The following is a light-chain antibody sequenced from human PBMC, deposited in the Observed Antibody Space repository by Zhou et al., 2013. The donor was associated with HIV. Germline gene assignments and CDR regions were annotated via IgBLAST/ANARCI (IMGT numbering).Light chain of an antibody. V-gene: IGKV3-20*01. CDR3: QQYGSSPYT. CDR1: QSVSNNF. Sequence: EIGLTQSPGTLSLSPGERAILSCSASQSVSNNFLAWYQQKPGQAPRLLIYGASTRATGIPDRFSGSASGTDFTLTITRLGPEDFAVYFCQQYGSSPYTFGQGTKLEI. CDR2: GAS. J-gene: IGKJ2*01.